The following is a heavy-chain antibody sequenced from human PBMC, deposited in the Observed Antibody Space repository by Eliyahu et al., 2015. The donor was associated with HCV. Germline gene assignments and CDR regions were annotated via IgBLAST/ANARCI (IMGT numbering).Heavy chain of an antibody. J-gene: IGHJ4*02. V-gene: IGHV1-46*01. D-gene: IGHD3-22*01. CDR3: VRDRSSGPNYFDF. CDR1: GYRXINFY. Sequence: QVQLVQSGAEVRXPGASVKVSCXALGYRXINFYIHWVRXAPGQGPEWMGVINPSGGTTSYARKFQGRVTLTRDMSTTTVYMDLTSLRSEDTAVYYCVRDRSSGPNYFDFWGLGTPVTVSS. CDR2: INPSGGTT.